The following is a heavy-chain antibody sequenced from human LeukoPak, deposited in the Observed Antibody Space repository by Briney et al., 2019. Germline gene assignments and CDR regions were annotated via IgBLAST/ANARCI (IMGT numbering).Heavy chain of an antibody. Sequence: ASVKVSCKASGYTFTSYGISWVRQAPGQGLEWMGWTSGYNGNTNYAQKVQGRVTMTADTSTSTAFMELRSLRSDDTAVYYCARDRIVGAEDDAFHFWGQGTMVTVSS. D-gene: IGHD1-26*01. V-gene: IGHV1-18*01. J-gene: IGHJ3*01. CDR2: TSGYNGNT. CDR1: GYTFTSYG. CDR3: ARDRIVGAEDDAFHF.